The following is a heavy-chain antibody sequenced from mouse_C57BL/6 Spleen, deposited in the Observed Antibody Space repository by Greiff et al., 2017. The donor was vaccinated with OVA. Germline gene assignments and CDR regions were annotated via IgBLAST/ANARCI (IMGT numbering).Heavy chain of an antibody. CDR3: ASAEGSNYGMDY. CDR1: GFNIKDYY. Sequence: VQLQQSGAELVKPGASVKLSCTASGFNIKDYYMHWVKQRTEQGLEWIGRIDPEDGEPKYAPKFQGKATITADTASNTAYLQRSSRTSEDTAVYYCASAEGSNYGMDYWGQGTSVTVSS. J-gene: IGHJ4*01. D-gene: IGHD2-5*01. V-gene: IGHV14-2*01. CDR2: IDPEDGEP.